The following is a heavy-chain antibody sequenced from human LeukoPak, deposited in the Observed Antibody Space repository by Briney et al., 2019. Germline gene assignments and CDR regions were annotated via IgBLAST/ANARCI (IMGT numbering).Heavy chain of an antibody. Sequence: GGSLRLSCAASGFDFSRSDMHWVRQVTGKGLEWVSGIGTAYDTFYPDSLKGRFTISRDNAKNSLYLQMNSLRAEDTAVYYCARRGSGYDHAFDIWGQGTMVTVSS. J-gene: IGHJ3*02. V-gene: IGHV3-13*01. CDR2: IGTAYDT. D-gene: IGHD5-12*01. CDR3: ARRGSGYDHAFDI. CDR1: GFDFSRSD.